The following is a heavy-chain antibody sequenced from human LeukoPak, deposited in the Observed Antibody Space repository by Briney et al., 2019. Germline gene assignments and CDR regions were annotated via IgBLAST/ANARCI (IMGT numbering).Heavy chain of an antibody. J-gene: IGHJ4*02. CDR3: ARVYLERLTAGYFDH. V-gene: IGHV3-23*01. CDR1: GFRFSSYA. D-gene: IGHD2-8*01. Sequence: GGSLRLSCAASGFRFSSYAMSWVRQAPGKGLEWVSAISGSGVSTYYADSVKGRFTVSRDNSKNTLYLQMNSLRDEDSAAYYCARVYLERLTAGYFDHWGQGTWVTVSP. CDR2: ISGSGVST.